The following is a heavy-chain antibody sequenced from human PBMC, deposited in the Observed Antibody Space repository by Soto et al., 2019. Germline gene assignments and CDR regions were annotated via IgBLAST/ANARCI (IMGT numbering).Heavy chain of an antibody. J-gene: IGHJ4*02. V-gene: IGHV4-34*01. D-gene: IGHD3-9*01. CDR1: GGSFSGYY. Sequence: SETLSLTCAVYGGSFSGYYWSWIRQPPGKGLEWIGEINHSGSTNYNPSLKSRVTISVDTSKNQFSLKLSSVTAADTAVYYCARTQDYDILTGSNFDYWGQGTLVTVSS. CDR3: ARTQDYDILTGSNFDY. CDR2: INHSGST.